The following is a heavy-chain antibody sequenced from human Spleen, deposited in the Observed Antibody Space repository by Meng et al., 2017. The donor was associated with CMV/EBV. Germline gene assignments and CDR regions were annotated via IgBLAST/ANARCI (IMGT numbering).Heavy chain of an antibody. CDR2: INPNSGGT. Sequence: ASVKVSCKASGYTFTGYYMHWVRQAPGQGLEWMGWINPNSGGTNYAQKFQGRVTMTRDTSITTAYMELSRLTSVDTAVYFCARDYSWAVGWFDPWGQGTLVTVSS. V-gene: IGHV1-2*02. D-gene: IGHD5-18*01. CDR1: GYTFTGYY. CDR3: ARDYSWAVGWFDP. J-gene: IGHJ5*02.